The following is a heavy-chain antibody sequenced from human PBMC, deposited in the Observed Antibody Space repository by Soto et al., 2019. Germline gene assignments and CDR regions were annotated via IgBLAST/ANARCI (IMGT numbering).Heavy chain of an antibody. Sequence: QVQLRESGPGLVKPSETLSLTCTVSGASISTYYWSWIRQPPGKGLEWIGYISDSGSTNYNPSLKNRVTISVETSKNQFSLRLSSVAAADTAVYYCARDYGQAYYYYMDVWGKGTTVTVSS. J-gene: IGHJ6*03. V-gene: IGHV4-59*08. CDR1: GASISTYY. CDR3: ARDYGQAYYYYMDV. D-gene: IGHD3-10*01. CDR2: ISDSGST.